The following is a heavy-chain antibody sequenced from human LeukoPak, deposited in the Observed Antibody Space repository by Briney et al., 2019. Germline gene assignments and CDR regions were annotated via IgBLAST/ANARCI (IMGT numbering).Heavy chain of an antibody. Sequence: PGGSLRLSCAASGFTFSSYDMTWIRQAPGKGLEWVSAISGSGGSTYYADSVKGRFAISRDNSKNTLFLQMNSLRAEDTAVYYCAIDGPTALDVWGQGTTVTVSS. CDR2: ISGSGGST. V-gene: IGHV3-23*01. CDR1: GFTFSSYD. J-gene: IGHJ6*02. CDR3: AIDGPTALDV. D-gene: IGHD2-21*02.